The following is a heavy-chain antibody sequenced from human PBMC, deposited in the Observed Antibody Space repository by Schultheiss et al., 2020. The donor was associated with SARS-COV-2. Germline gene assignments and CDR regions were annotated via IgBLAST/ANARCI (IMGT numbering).Heavy chain of an antibody. D-gene: IGHD3-3*01. CDR2: IDYSGRI. Sequence: SETLSLTCAVSGDSVTSSKWWSWVRQPPGKGLEWIGYIDYSGRIFYNPSLKSRLTISVDTSKNQFSLKLTSLTAADTAIYYCARGNDFVYFFDSWGQGTLVTVSS. J-gene: IGHJ4*02. V-gene: IGHV4-4*02. CDR1: GDSVTSSKW. CDR3: ARGNDFVYFFDS.